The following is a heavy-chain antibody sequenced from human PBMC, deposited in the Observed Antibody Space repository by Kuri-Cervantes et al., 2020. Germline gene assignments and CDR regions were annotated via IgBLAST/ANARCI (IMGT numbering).Heavy chain of an antibody. CDR3: VHYS. Sequence: GGSLRLSCAASGFTFSSYWMSWVRQAPGKGLEWVANIKQDGSDKSYVDAVKGRFTISRDNAKSSSYLQMNSLRAEDTAIYYCVHYSLGQGTLVTVSS. J-gene: IGHJ4*02. CDR1: GFTFSSYW. V-gene: IGHV3-7*03. CDR2: IKQDGSDK.